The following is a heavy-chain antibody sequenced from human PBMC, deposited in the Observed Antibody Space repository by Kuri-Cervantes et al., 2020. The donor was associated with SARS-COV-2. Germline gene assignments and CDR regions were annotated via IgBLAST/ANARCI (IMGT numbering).Heavy chain of an antibody. V-gene: IGHV3-33*08. Sequence: GGSLRLSCVASGFTFSNYAIHWVRQAPGKGLEWVSVIWYDGKNEYYAGSVKGRFNISRDTSKNTVSLHMNSLRAEDTAMYYCATGAANSYMDVWGRGTTVTVSS. D-gene: IGHD3-10*01. CDR1: GFTFSNYA. CDR2: IWYDGKNE. CDR3: ATGAANSYMDV. J-gene: IGHJ6*03.